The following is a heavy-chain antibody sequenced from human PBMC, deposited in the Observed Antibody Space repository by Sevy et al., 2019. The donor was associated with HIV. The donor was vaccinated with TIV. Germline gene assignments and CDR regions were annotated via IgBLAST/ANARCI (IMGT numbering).Heavy chain of an antibody. CDR3: ARGGEYSSSWYPIDY. V-gene: IGHV1-2*02. CDR1: GYTFTGYY. Sequence: ASVKVSCKASGYTFTGYYMHWVRQAPGQGLEWMGWINPNSGGTNYAQKFQGRVTMTRDTSIGTAYMELSRLRSDDTAVYYCARGGEYSSSWYPIDYWGQGTLVTVSS. J-gene: IGHJ4*02. CDR2: INPNSGGT. D-gene: IGHD6-13*01.